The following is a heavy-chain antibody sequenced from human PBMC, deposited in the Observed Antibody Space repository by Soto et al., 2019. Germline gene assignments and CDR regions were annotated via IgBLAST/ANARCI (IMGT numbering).Heavy chain of an antibody. J-gene: IGHJ1*01. CDR2: INYSGST. Sequence: QLQLQESGPGLVKPSETLSLTCTVSGGSISSRSYYWAWIRQPPGKGLEWIGSINYSGSTYYNPSLKSRVTISVDTSKIQFSLKLSSVTAADTAVYYCANYFYEMTKEFPHWGQGTLVTVSS. D-gene: IGHD3-10*01. CDR1: GGSISSRSYY. CDR3: ANYFYEMTKEFPH. V-gene: IGHV4-39*01.